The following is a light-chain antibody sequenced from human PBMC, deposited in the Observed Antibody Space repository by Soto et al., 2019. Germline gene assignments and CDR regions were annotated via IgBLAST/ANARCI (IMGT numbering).Light chain of an antibody. V-gene: IGKV3-11*01. Sequence: EVVLTQSPATLSLSPGERATLSCRASQSVSRFLAWYQQKPGQAPRLLIFDASNRATGIPARFSASGSGTDFTLTISSLESEDSVVYYCQQRSDWLITFGQGTRLDI. J-gene: IGKJ5*01. CDR3: QQRSDWLIT. CDR1: QSVSRF. CDR2: DAS.